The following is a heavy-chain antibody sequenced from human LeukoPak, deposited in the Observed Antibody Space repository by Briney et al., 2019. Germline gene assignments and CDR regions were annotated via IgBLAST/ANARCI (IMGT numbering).Heavy chain of an antibody. Sequence: GGSLRLSCTASGFTFSTYSMNWVRQAPGKGLEWVSYISSSSSTIHYADSVKGRFTISRDNAKNSLYLQMNSLRDEDTAVYYCARASFQRWLQLGGDWGQGALVTVSS. CDR3: ARASFQRWLQLGGD. J-gene: IGHJ4*02. D-gene: IGHD5-24*01. V-gene: IGHV3-48*02. CDR1: GFTFSTYS. CDR2: ISSSSSTI.